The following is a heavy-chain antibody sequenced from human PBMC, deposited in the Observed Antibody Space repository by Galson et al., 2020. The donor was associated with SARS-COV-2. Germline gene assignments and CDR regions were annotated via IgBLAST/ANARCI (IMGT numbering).Heavy chain of an antibody. D-gene: IGHD2-8*01. J-gene: IGHJ4*02. CDR3: ARGREWLDY. Sequence: ASETLSLTCTVSGGSISSYYWSWIGQPPGKGLEWIGYIYYSGSTNYNPSLKSRVTISVDTSKNQFSLKLSSVTAADTAVYYCARGREWLDYWGQGTLVTVSS. CDR2: IYYSGST. V-gene: IGHV4-59*01. CDR1: GGSISSYY.